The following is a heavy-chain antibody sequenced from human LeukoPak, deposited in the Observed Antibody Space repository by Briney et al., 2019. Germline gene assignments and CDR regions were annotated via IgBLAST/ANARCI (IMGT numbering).Heavy chain of an antibody. CDR2: INSDGINT. CDR1: GFTFSNYW. Sequence: GGSLRLSCAASGFTFSNYWMHWVRQAPGKGLVWVSRINSDGINTSYADSVKGRFTISRDNAKNTLNLQMNSLRAEDTAVYYCAEDTRQWLAQGYFDLWGRGTLVTVSS. V-gene: IGHV3-74*01. D-gene: IGHD6-19*01. J-gene: IGHJ2*01. CDR3: AEDTRQWLAQGYFDL.